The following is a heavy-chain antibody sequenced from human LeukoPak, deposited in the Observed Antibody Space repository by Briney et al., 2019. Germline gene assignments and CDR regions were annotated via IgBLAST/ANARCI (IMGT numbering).Heavy chain of an antibody. V-gene: IGHV4-59*01. CDR3: AGGLGYCSGGSCAYFDY. D-gene: IGHD2-15*01. Sequence: TSETLSLTCTVSGGSISSYYWSWIRQSPGKGLEWIGYIYYSGSTNYNPSLKSRVTISVDTSKNQFSLKLSSVTAADTAVYYCAGGLGYCSGGSCAYFDYWGQGTLVTVSS. CDR1: GGSISSYY. CDR2: IYYSGST. J-gene: IGHJ4*02.